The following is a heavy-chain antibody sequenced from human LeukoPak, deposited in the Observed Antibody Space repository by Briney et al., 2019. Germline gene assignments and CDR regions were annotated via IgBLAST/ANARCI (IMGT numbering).Heavy chain of an antibody. CDR2: ISYDGSNK. V-gene: IGHV3-30-3*01. J-gene: IGHJ4*02. CDR3: TTRDFDWLFDFDY. CDR1: GFTFSSYA. D-gene: IGHD3-9*01. Sequence: GGSLRLSCAASGFTFSSYAMHWVRQAPGKGLEWVAVISYDGSNKYYADSVKGRFTISRDNSKNTLYLQMNSLKTEDTAVYYCTTRDFDWLFDFDYWGQGTLVTVSS.